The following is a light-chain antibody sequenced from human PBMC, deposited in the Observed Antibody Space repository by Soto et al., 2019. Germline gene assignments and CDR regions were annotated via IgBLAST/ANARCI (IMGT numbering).Light chain of an antibody. J-gene: IGKJ1*01. Sequence: EIVMTQSPATLSVSPGERATLSCRASQSVSSNLAWYQQTPGQAPRLLIYDASTRATGIPARFSGSGSGTEFTLTISSLQSEDFAVYYCQQYTNWRTFGQGTKVDI. V-gene: IGKV3-15*01. CDR2: DAS. CDR3: QQYTNWRT. CDR1: QSVSSN.